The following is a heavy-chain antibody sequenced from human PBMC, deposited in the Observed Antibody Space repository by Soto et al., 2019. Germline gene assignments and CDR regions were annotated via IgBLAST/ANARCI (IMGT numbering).Heavy chain of an antibody. D-gene: IGHD6-13*01. V-gene: IGHV3-23*01. CDR2: ISGSGDST. CDR1: GFTFSSYA. Sequence: GGSLRLSCAASGFTFSSYAMSWVRQAPGKGLEWVSAISGSGDSTYYADSVKGRFTISRDTSKNTLYLQMDSLRAEDTALYYCAKSYSSNWYDYFDCWGQGTLVTVSS. J-gene: IGHJ4*02. CDR3: AKSYSSNWYDYFDC.